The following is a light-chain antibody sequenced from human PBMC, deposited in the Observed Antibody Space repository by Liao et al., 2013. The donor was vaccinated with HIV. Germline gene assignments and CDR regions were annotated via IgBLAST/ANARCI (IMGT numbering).Light chain of an antibody. V-gene: IGLV3-1*01. CDR2: QDT. J-gene: IGLJ2*01. Sequence: YELTQPPSVSVSPGQTASITCSGDKLGDKYTCWYQQKPGQSPMLVIYQDTKRPSGIPERFSGSNSGNTATLTITGTQAMDEADYYCQAWDSSTDVVFGGGTKLTVL. CDR1: KLGDKY. CDR3: QAWDSSTDVV.